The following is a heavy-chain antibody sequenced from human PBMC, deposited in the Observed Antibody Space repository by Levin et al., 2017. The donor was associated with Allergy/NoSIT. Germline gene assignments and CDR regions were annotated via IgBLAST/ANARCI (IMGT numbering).Heavy chain of an antibody. Sequence: GGSLRLSCAASGFTFSNAWMSWVRQAPGKGLEWVGRIKSKTDGGTTDYAAPVKGRFTISRDDSKNTLYLQMNSLKTEDTAVYYCTTDPGGDFWSGLDYWGQGTLVTVSS. CDR3: TTDPGGDFWSGLDY. CDR2: IKSKTDGGTT. V-gene: IGHV3-15*01. J-gene: IGHJ4*02. D-gene: IGHD3-3*01. CDR1: GFTFSNAW.